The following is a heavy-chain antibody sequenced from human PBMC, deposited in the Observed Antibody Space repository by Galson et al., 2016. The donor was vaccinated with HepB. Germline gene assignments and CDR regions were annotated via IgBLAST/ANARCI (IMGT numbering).Heavy chain of an antibody. CDR3: TRTRSATAGID. CDR2: IKQDGSEK. J-gene: IGHJ4*02. CDR1: GFTFSSYW. V-gene: IGHV3-7*04. D-gene: IGHD6-13*01. Sequence: SLRLSCAASGFTFSSYWMSWVRQAPGKGLEWLANIKQDGSEKYYVDSVRGRFTISRDNARNSLYLHMSSLRAEDTALYYCTRTRSATAGIDWGQGTLVTVAS.